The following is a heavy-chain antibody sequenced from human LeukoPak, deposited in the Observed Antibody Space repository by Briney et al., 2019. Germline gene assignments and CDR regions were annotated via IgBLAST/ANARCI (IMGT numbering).Heavy chain of an antibody. CDR3: ARKPIAVAGPRSYYYYGMDV. Sequence: SVKVSCKASGGTFSSYGISWVRQAPGQGLEWMGGIIPIFGTANYAQKFQGRVTITADESTSTAYMELSSLRSEDTAVYYCARKPIAVAGPRSYYYYGMDVWGQGTTVSVSS. CDR1: GGTFSSYG. J-gene: IGHJ6*02. CDR2: IIPIFGTA. D-gene: IGHD6-19*01. V-gene: IGHV1-69*13.